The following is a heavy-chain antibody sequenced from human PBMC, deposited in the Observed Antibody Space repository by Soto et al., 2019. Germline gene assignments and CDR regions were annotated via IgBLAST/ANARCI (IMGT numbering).Heavy chain of an antibody. D-gene: IGHD3-10*01. CDR2: LYYGRSA. V-gene: IGHV4-59*01. Sequence: SETLSLTCAVSGDSISSYYCMWIRQPPGKGLESIGYLYYGRSANYNPSLKSRVTLSVDTSTNQCSLTLSSMTAADTAVYYCARHAFGSGFYNGMGVWGQGTTVTVSS. CDR1: GDSISSYY. CDR3: ARHAFGSGFYNGMGV. J-gene: IGHJ6*02.